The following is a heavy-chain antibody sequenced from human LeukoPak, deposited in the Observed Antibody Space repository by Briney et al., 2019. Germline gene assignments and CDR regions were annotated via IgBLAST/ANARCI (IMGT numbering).Heavy chain of an antibody. D-gene: IGHD3-10*01. CDR3: AGSGYYYGLDV. Sequence: GASLTVSCTASGYTFTVYYIHWVRPAPGQGLAWVGWIYANSGGTNYAQRFQGRVTMTRDTSISTVYMEVSRLRSDDTAVYYCAGSGYYYGLDVWGQGTTVTVSS. CDR1: GYTFTVYY. V-gene: IGHV1-2*02. J-gene: IGHJ6*02. CDR2: IYANSGGT.